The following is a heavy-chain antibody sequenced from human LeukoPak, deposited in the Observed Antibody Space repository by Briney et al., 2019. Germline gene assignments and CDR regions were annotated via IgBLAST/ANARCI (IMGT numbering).Heavy chain of an antibody. CDR1: GFTFSSYE. CDR2: ISSSGSTI. V-gene: IGHV3-48*03. CDR3: ARDLSSSWGGFYYYYYGMDV. D-gene: IGHD6-13*01. J-gene: IGHJ6*02. Sequence: GGSLRLSCAASGFTFSSYEMNWVRQAPGKGLEWVSYISSSGSTIYYADSVKGRFTISRDNAKNSLYLQMNSLRAEDTAVYFCARDLSSSWGGFYYYYYGMDVLGQGTTVTVSS.